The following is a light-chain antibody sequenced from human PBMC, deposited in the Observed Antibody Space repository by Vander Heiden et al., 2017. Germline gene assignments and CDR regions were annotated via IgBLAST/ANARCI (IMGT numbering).Light chain of an antibody. Sequence: DIQMTQSPSSVSASVGDSVTIPCRASQSIGIYLNWYQQKPGKAPNLLVYTASSLESGVPSRFSGSGSGTEFTLTINSLQPEDFATYYCQQSYTTPTFGQGTKVEIK. V-gene: IGKV1-39*01. CDR1: QSIGIY. CDR2: TAS. CDR3: QQSYTTPT. J-gene: IGKJ1*01.